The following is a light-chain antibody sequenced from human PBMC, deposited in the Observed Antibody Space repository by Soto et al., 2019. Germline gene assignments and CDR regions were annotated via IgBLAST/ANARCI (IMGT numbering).Light chain of an antibody. CDR1: SSDVGAYNY. CDR2: EVS. V-gene: IGLV2-14*01. J-gene: IGLJ1*01. CDR3: SSYTSSSTLYV. Sequence: QSALTQPASVSGSPGQSITISCTGTSSDVGAYNYVSWYQQHPGKAPTLIIYEVSNRPSGVSNRFSGSKSGNTASLTISGLQAEDEADYYCSSYTSSSTLYVFGTGTKVTVL.